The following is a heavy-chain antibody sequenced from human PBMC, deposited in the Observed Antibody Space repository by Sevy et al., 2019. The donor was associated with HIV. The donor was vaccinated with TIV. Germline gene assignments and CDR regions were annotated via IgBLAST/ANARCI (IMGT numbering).Heavy chain of an antibody. CDR3: ATHAGIAAAGRVFDY. CDR1: GFTFSDHY. J-gene: IGHJ4*02. Sequence: GGSLRLSCAASGFTFSDHYMEWVRQAPGKGLEWVGGTRNKADSYTTEYAASVKGRLTISTDDSKNSMYLQMNSLKTEDTAVYYCATHAGIAAAGRVFDYWGQGSLVTVSS. V-gene: IGHV3-72*01. CDR2: TRNKADSYTT. D-gene: IGHD6-13*01.